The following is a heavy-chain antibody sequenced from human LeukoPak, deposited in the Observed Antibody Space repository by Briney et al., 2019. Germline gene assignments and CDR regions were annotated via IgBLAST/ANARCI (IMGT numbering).Heavy chain of an antibody. CDR1: PYTFTCND. CDR3: ARYDDYDFCTVAPGYYMDV. Sequence: ASGKLCRKASPYTFTCNDISRVRQAPGLWLEWMGWISAYNGNTNYAQKLKGRVTMTTDTSTSTAYLELRSLRADDTAVYYCARYDDYDFCTVAPGYYMDVWGKGTTVTVSS. CDR2: ISAYNGNT. D-gene: IGHD3-3*01. V-gene: IGHV1-18*01. J-gene: IGHJ6*03.